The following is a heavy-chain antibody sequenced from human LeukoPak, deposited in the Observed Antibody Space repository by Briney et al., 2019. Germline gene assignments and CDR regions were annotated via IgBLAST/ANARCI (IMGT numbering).Heavy chain of an antibody. Sequence: GGSLRLSCAASRFSFSSYSMNWVRQAPGKGLEWISYISSSSSTIYYADSVKGRFTISRDNAMNSLYLQMNSLRAEDTAVYYCARANDNYYYYYMDVWGKGTTVTIS. D-gene: IGHD3-9*01. CDR2: ISSSSSTI. V-gene: IGHV3-48*01. CDR1: RFSFSSYS. J-gene: IGHJ6*03. CDR3: ARANDNYYYYYMDV.